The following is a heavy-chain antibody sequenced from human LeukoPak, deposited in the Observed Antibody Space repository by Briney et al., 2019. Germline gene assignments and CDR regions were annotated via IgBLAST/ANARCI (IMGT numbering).Heavy chain of an antibody. J-gene: IGHJ4*02. Sequence: PSETLSLTCTVSGGSISSYYWSWIRQPPGKGLEWIGYIYYSGSTNYNPSLKSRVTISVDTSKNQFSLKLSSVTAADTAVYYCARTQDLYYFDYWGQGTLVTVSS. CDR2: IYYSGST. CDR1: GGSISSYY. CDR3: ARTQDLYYFDY. V-gene: IGHV4-59*01.